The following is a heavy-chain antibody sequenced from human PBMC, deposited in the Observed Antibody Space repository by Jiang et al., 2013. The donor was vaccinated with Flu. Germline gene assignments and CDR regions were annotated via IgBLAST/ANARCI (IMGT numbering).Heavy chain of an antibody. V-gene: IGHV3-15*01. J-gene: IGHJ4*02. D-gene: IGHD3-10*01. Sequence: SGGGLVKPGGSLRLSCAVSGLTLNNGWMNWVRQAPGKGLEWVGRIKSKSEGETTDYAAPVKGRFTISRDDSMTLYLEMHSLRTEDTAVYFCTTAPTLFRNNGLSNWGQGTLVTVSS. CDR3: TTAPTLFRNNGLSN. CDR1: GLTLNNGW. CDR2: IKSKSEGETT.